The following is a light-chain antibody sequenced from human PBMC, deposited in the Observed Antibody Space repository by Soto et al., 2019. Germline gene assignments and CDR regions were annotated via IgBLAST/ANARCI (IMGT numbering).Light chain of an antibody. CDR2: AAS. Sequence: DIQMTQSPSSLSASVGDRVTITCRASQGIDSYLAWYQQKPGKVPKLLIYAASTLESGVPSRFSGSGSGTDFTLTISSLQPEDVATYYCQKYYSAPPTFGQGTKVEIK. J-gene: IGKJ2*01. V-gene: IGKV1-27*01. CDR1: QGIDSY. CDR3: QKYYSAPPT.